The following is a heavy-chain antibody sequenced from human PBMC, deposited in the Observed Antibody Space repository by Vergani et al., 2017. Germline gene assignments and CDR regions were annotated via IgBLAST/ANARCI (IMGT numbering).Heavy chain of an antibody. CDR2: IAYDGSNK. CDR1: GFTFSSYA. CDR3: ARDGVGIAVAGRTLDY. Sequence: QVQLVESGGGVVQPGRSLRLSCAASGFTFSSYAMHWVRQAPGKGLEWVAVIAYDGSNKYYADSVKGRFTISRDNSKNTLYLQMNSLRAEDTAVYYCARDGVGIAVAGRTLDYWGQGTLVTVSS. D-gene: IGHD6-19*01. J-gene: IGHJ4*02. V-gene: IGHV3-30-3*01.